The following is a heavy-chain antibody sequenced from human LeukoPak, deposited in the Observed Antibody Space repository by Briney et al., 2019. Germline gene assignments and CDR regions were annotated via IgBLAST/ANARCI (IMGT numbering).Heavy chain of an antibody. CDR2: ISHDGSNK. J-gene: IGHJ3*02. CDR1: GFTFSSYG. V-gene: IGHV3-30*18. CDR3: AKEWWLNYAFDI. Sequence: GRSLRLSCAASGFTFSSYGMHWVRQAPGKGLEWVAVISHDGSNKYYADSVKGRFTISRDNSKNTLYLQMNSLRAEDTAVYYCAKEWWLNYAFDIWGQGTMVTVSS. D-gene: IGHD6-19*01.